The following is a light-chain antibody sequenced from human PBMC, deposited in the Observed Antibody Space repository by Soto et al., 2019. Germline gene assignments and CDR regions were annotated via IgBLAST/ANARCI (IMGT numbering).Light chain of an antibody. J-gene: IGLJ2*01. CDR3: QVWDANTDPVV. V-gene: IGLV3-21*02. CDR2: DDA. CDR1: NIGSKT. Sequence: SYELTQPPSVSVAPGQTARLTCGGSNIGSKTVHWYQQKPGQAPVLVVYDDADRPSGIPERFSGSNYGNTAALTISRVEAGHEADYYCQVWDANTDPVVFGGGTKVTVL.